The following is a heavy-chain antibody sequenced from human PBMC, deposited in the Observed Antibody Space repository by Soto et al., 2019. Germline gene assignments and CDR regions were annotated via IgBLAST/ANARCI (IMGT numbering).Heavy chain of an antibody. CDR1: GFTFSSYS. V-gene: IGHV3-21*01. J-gene: IGHJ4*02. D-gene: IGHD3-22*01. CDR2: ISSSSSYI. Sequence: GGYLRLSCAASGFTFSSYSMNWVRQAPGKGLEWVSSISSSSSYIYYADSVKGRFTISRDNAKNSLYLQMNSLRAEDTAVYYCARDVSLFYYVSSGSFYFDYSCPAPLLTLSS. CDR3: ARDVSLFYYVSSGSFYFDY.